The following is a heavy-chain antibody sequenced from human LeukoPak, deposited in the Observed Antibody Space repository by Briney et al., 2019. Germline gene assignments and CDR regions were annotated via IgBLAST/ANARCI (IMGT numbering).Heavy chain of an antibody. Sequence: SGPTLVKPTQTLTLTCTFSGFSLSTSGVGVGWIRQPPEQALEWLALIYWDGDKRYSPSLKSRLTITKDTSKIQVVLTMTNMDPVDTATHYCAHIQNWAFDYWGQGTLVTVSS. V-gene: IGHV2-5*02. CDR2: IYWDGDK. J-gene: IGHJ4*02. D-gene: IGHD7-27*01. CDR1: GFSLSTSGVG. CDR3: AHIQNWAFDY.